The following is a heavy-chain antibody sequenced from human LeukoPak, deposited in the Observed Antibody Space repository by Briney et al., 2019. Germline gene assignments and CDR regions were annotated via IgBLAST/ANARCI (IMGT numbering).Heavy chain of an antibody. CDR3: AKGRHYYGSGYDAFDI. CDR1: GFTFSSYG. CDR2: ISYDGSNK. D-gene: IGHD3-10*01. J-gene: IGHJ3*02. V-gene: IGHV3-30*18. Sequence: PGGSLRLSCAASGFTFSSYGMHWVRQAPGKGLEWVAVISYDGSNKYYADSVKGRFTISRDTSKNTLFLQMDSLRAEDTAAYYCAKGRHYYGSGYDAFDIWGQGTMVTVSS.